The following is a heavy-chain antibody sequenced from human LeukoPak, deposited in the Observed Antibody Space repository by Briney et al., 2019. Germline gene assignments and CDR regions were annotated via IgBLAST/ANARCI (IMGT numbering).Heavy chain of an antibody. Sequence: GESLKISFKGSGYRVTSYWICWVRQMPGKSLEWMGIIYPGDSETRYSPTFQGPVTISADKSIDTAYLQWSSLKASDTAIYYCARRSPTDWFDPWGQGTLVTVSS. CDR2: IYPGDSET. J-gene: IGHJ5*02. CDR3: ARRSPTDWFDP. V-gene: IGHV5-51*01. CDR1: GYRVTSYW.